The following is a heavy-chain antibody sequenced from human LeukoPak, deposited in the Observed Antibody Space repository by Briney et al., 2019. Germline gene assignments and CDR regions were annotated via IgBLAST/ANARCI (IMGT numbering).Heavy chain of an antibody. CDR3: ASLCLGYCSGGPIGYYYYGMDV. CDR1: GGSISSGGYY. CDR2: IYHSGST. Sequence: SETLSLTCTVSGGSISSGGYYWSWIRQPPGKGPEWIGYIYHSGSTYYNPSLKSRVTISVDTSKNQFSLKLSSVTAADTAVYYCASLCLGYCSGGPIGYYYYGMDVWGQGTTVTVSS. J-gene: IGHJ6*02. V-gene: IGHV4-30-2*01. D-gene: IGHD2-15*01.